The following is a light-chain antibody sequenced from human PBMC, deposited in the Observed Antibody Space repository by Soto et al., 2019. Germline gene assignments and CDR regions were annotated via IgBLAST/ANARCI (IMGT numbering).Light chain of an antibody. CDR2: KAS. CDR1: QSINSW. J-gene: IGKJ1*01. Sequence: DIQMTQSPSTLSASVGDRVTITCRASQSINSWLAWYQQKPGKAPKLLIHKASTLESGVPSRFSGSESGTEFALTISYLQPEDFATYYCQQYDTYTWTFGQGTKVEIK. CDR3: QQYDTYTWT. V-gene: IGKV1-5*03.